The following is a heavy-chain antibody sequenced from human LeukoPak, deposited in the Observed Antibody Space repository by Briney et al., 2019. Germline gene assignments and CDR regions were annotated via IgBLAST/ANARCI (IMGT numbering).Heavy chain of an antibody. D-gene: IGHD5-12*01. J-gene: IGHJ4*02. V-gene: IGHV3-30*04. CDR3: AKGQRYSGYDFDY. CDR2: ISYDGSNK. Sequence: PGGSLRLSCEASGFTFSSYAMHWVRQAPGKGLEWVAVISYDGSNKYYADSVKGRFTISRDNSKNTLYLQMNSLRAEDTAVYYCAKGQRYSGYDFDYWGQGTLVTVSS. CDR1: GFTFSSYA.